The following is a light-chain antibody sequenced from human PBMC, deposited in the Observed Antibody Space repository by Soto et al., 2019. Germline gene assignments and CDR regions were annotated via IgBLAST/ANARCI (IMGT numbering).Light chain of an antibody. V-gene: IGKV3-20*01. Sequence: EIVLTQSPGTLSLSPGERATLSCRASHSVSSSYLAWYQQKPGQAPRLLIYGASSRATGIPDGFSGSGSGTYVTLTISRLEPEDFAVYYCQQYGSSPPINFGQGTRLEIK. CDR2: GAS. CDR3: QQYGSSPPIN. CDR1: HSVSSSY. J-gene: IGKJ5*01.